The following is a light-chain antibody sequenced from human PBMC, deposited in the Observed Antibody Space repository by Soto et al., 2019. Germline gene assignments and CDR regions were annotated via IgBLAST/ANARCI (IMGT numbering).Light chain of an antibody. Sequence: DIQMTQSPSSLSASVGDRGTITCRASQGIRNFLAWYQQKLGKVPKFXIYAASTLQSGVPSRFSGSGSGTDFTLTISSLQPVDVATYYCQRYDSATLTFGGGTKVDIK. CDR1: QGIRNF. V-gene: IGKV1-27*01. J-gene: IGKJ4*01. CDR3: QRYDSATLT. CDR2: AAS.